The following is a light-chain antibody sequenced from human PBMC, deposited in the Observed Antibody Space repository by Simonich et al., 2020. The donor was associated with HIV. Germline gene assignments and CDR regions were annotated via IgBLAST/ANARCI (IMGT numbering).Light chain of an antibody. V-gene: IGKV3-15*01. J-gene: IGKJ4*01. Sequence: EIVLTQSPATLSLSPGERATLSCRASQSVSSSYLAWYQQKPGLAPRLLIYGASTRATGIPARFSGSGSGTEFTLTISSMQSEDFAVYYCQQYNNWPTFGGGTKVEIK. CDR1: QSVSSSY. CDR2: GAS. CDR3: QQYNNWPT.